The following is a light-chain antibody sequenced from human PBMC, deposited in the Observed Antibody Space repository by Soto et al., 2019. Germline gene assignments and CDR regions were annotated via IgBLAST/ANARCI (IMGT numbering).Light chain of an antibody. CDR3: QQFDDLPFT. CDR1: HDINNY. Sequence: DIQMTQSPSSLSASVGDRVTITCQASHDINNYLNWYQQKPGKAPKLLIYDASNLKTGVPSRFSGSGSWTDFTFTISNLQPEDIATYYCQQFDDLPFTFGPGTKVDIK. CDR2: DAS. V-gene: IGKV1-33*01. J-gene: IGKJ3*01.